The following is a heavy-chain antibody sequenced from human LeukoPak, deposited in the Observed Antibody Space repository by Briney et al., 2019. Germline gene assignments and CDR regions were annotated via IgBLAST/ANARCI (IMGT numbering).Heavy chain of an antibody. Sequence: AEGSLTLSCVASGFTFEKYVMNWVRQAPGKGLEWLATIYGSGVSISYADSVKGRFTISRDNSKNTLYLQMNSLRAEDTAMYFCAKDLGWELPAEAYWGQGTLVTVSS. CDR1: GFTFEKYV. D-gene: IGHD1-26*01. CDR2: IYGSGVSI. CDR3: AKDLGWELPAEAY. J-gene: IGHJ4*02. V-gene: IGHV3-23*01.